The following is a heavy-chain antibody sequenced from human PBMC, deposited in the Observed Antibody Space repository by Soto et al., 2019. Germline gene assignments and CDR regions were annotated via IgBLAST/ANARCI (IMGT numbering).Heavy chain of an antibody. CDR1: GGSISSSSYY. Sequence: QMQLQESGPGLVKPSETLSLTCTVSGGSISSSSYYWGWIRQPPGQGLEWLGTIYSLGNTYYNPSLKSRVAISVAKSKCKWFLKLSSVTAPDTAVYYCARQIYDSSGYYSAYWGQGPLVTVAS. D-gene: IGHD3-22*01. CDR3: ARQIYDSSGYYSAY. J-gene: IGHJ4*02. CDR2: IYSLGNT. V-gene: IGHV4-39*01.